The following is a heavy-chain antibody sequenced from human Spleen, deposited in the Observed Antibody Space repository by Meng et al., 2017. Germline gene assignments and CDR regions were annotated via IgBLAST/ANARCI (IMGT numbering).Heavy chain of an antibody. CDR1: GYSFSNYW. CDR2: IYPEYSDS. Sequence: GESLKISCKASGYSFSNYWIGWVRQMPGKGLEWMGIIYPEYSDSRYSPSFQGQVTISADKSINTAYLQWSSLKASDTAVYYRARQSGDYWGQGTLVTVSS. D-gene: IGHD3-10*01. J-gene: IGHJ4*02. CDR3: ARQSGDY. V-gene: IGHV5-51*01.